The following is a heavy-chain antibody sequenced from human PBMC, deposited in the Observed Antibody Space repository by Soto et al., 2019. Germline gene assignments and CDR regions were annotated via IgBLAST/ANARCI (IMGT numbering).Heavy chain of an antibody. CDR1: VFTFSSYG. J-gene: IGHJ4*02. CDR2: ISYDGSNK. V-gene: IGHV3-30*03. D-gene: IGHD3-3*01. CDR3: ARLVLHEFDHSPFWIY. Sequence: PGGPLRLSCAASVFTFSSYGMHWVRQAPGKGLEWVAVISYDGSNKYYADSVKGRFTISRDNADNTLYLQMNSLRVEDTAVYYCARLVLHEFDHSPFWIYWGQGAPFTVSS.